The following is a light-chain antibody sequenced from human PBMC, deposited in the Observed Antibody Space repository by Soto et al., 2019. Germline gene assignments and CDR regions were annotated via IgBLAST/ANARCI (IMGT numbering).Light chain of an antibody. CDR2: GAS. CDR1: QSVSSSY. Sequence: EIVWTQCPGTLSLSPGERATLSCRASQSVSSSYLAWYQQKAGQAPRLLIYGASSRATGIPDRFRGSGSGTEFTPTINSLQSEDFAVYYCQQYIKWPITFGQGTRPEIK. V-gene: IGKV3-20*01. CDR3: QQYIKWPIT. J-gene: IGKJ5*01.